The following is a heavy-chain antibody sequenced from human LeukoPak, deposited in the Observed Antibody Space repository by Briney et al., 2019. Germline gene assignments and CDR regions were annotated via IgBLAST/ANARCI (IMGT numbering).Heavy chain of an antibody. Sequence: PSGTLSLTCTVTGFSITRISYWCWVRPPPGKGVGWIGSFYHTGATYYTPSLQSRLTISVDTSKNQFSLKLSSVTAEDTAVYYCAREEYYYDSSGSRAFDIWGQGTMVTVSS. CDR3: AREEYYYDSSGSRAFDI. D-gene: IGHD3-22*01. V-gene: IGHV4-38-2*02. J-gene: IGHJ3*02. CDR1: GFSITRISY. CDR2: FYHTGAT.